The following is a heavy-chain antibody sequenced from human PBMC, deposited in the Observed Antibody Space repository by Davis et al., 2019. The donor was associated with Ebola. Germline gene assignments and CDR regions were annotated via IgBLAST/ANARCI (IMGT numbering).Heavy chain of an antibody. V-gene: IGHV1-2*02. CDR3: ARDLSYSYYYHYYGMDV. D-gene: IGHD3-10*01. CDR2: INPNSGGT. Sequence: ASVKVSCKASGYTFTGYYMHWVRQAPGQGLEWMGWINPNSGGTNYAQSFQGRVTMTRDTSISTVYMELIRLRSDDTAVYFCARDLSYSYYYHYYGMDVWGQGTTVTVSS. CDR1: GYTFTGYY. J-gene: IGHJ6*02.